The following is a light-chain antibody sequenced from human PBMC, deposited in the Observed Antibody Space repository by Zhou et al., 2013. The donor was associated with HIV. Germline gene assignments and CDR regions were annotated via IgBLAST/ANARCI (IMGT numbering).Light chain of an antibody. Sequence: DIQMTQSPSSLSASVGDRVTITCRASQSISSYLNWYQQKPGEAPQLLIYDASSLQSGVPSRFSGSGSGTDFTLTITNLQPEDFATYYCQQYDGYPITFGQGTRLEIE. CDR2: DAS. V-gene: IGKV1-39*01. CDR3: QQYDGYPIT. CDR1: QSISSY. J-gene: IGKJ5*01.